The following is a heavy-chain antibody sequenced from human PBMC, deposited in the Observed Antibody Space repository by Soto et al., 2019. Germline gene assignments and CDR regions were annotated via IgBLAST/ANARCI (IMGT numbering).Heavy chain of an antibody. CDR1: GGSISSGGYS. J-gene: IGHJ6*02. CDR2: IYHSGST. D-gene: IGHD2-15*01. CDR3: ARGTRGYCSGGSCYSLDV. Sequence: QLQLQESGSGLVKPSQTLSLTCAVSGGSISSGGYSWSWIRQPPGKGLEWIGYIYHSGSTYYNPSLKSRVTISVDRSKNQFSLKLSSVTAAYTAVYYCARGTRGYCSGGSCYSLDVWGQGTTVTVSS. V-gene: IGHV4-30-2*01.